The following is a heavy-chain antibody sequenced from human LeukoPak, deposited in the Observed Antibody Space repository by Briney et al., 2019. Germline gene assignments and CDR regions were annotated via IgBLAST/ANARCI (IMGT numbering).Heavy chain of an antibody. CDR3: AASAVAGTSS. CDR2: IYYSGST. J-gene: IGHJ5*02. CDR1: GGSISSYY. Sequence: SETLSLTCTVSGGSISSYYWSWIRQPPGKGLEWIGYIYYSGSTNYNPSLKSRVTISVDTSKNQFSLKLSSVTAADTAVYYCAASAVAGTSSWGQGTLVTVSS. V-gene: IGHV4-59*01. D-gene: IGHD6-19*01.